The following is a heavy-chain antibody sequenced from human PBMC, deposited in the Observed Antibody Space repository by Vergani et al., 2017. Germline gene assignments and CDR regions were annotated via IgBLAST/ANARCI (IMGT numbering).Heavy chain of an antibody. V-gene: IGHV3-30*03. D-gene: IGHD2-15*01. CDR2: ISYDGTQK. J-gene: IGHJ1*01. CDR3: ATKSCGTLGWQIGYFRE. Sequence: QVHLVESGGGVVQPGRSLRLSCVVSGFTSSYYGMHWVRQAPGKGLEWVAVISYDGTQKYYADSVKGRFTISRDNSKSTLYLQMNSLRTEDTAVYYCATKSCGTLGWQIGYFRERGQGTLVTDSS. CDR1: GFTSSYYG.